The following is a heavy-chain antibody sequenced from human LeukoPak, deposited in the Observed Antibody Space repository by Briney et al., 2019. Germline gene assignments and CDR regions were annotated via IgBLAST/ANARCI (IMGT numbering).Heavy chain of an antibody. Sequence: GGSLRLSCAASGFTFTDYAMTWVRQAPGKGLEWVSSIRASGVMTYYADSVKGRFTVSKDNSKNSLYLQMNSLTAADTAVYYCAKDRSIGTYYTFDHWGQGTLVTVSS. J-gene: IGHJ4*02. CDR3: AKDRSIGTYYTFDH. V-gene: IGHV3-23*01. D-gene: IGHD1-26*01. CDR2: IRASGVMT. CDR1: GFTFTDYA.